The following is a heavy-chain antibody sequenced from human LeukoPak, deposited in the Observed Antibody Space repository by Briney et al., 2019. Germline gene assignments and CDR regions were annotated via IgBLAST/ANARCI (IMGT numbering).Heavy chain of an antibody. J-gene: IGHJ4*02. V-gene: IGHV4-59*01. Sequence: SETLSLTCTVSGGSISSYYWSWIRQPPGKGLEWIGYIYYSGSTNYNPSLKSRVTISVDTSKNQFSLKLSSVTAADTAVYYCARGPQYSSSWYDYWGRGTLVTVSS. CDR3: ARGPQYSSSWYDY. CDR2: IYYSGST. D-gene: IGHD6-13*01. CDR1: GGSISSYY.